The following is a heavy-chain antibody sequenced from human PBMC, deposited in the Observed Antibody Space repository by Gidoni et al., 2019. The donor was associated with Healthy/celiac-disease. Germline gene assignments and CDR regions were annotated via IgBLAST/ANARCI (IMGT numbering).Heavy chain of an antibody. J-gene: IGHJ6*02. D-gene: IGHD2-2*01. Sequence: EVQLLESVGGLVQPGGSLRLSCAASGFTFSRYARRWVRQAPGKGLEWVSAISGSGGSTYYADSVKGRFTISRDNSKNTLYLQMNSLRAEDTAVYYCAKGGGIVVVPAVPLGMDVWGQGTTVTVSS. CDR3: AKGGGIVVVPAVPLGMDV. CDR1: GFTFSRYA. CDR2: ISGSGGST. V-gene: IGHV3-23*01.